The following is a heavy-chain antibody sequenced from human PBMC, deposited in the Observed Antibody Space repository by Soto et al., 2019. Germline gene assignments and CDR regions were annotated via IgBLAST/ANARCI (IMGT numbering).Heavy chain of an antibody. CDR2: ISGSGDDT. CDR1: GFTFSNFA. V-gene: IGHV3-23*01. D-gene: IGHD1-1*01. J-gene: IGHJ4*02. Sequence: QLLESGGGFVQPGGSLRLSCVASGFTFSNFAMAWVRQAPGEGLEWVSAISGSGDDTFYADSMKGRFTISRDNSKDTLYLQINSLRAEDTAVYYCATPIPKTGKTFGFWGQGTLVTVSS. CDR3: ATPIPKTGKTFGF.